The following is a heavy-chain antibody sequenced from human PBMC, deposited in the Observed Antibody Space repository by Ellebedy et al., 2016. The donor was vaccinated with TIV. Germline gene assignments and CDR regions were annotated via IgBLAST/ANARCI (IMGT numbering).Heavy chain of an antibody. CDR1: GYTFSGYY. CDR3: ATEAAADPDWYFDL. Sequence: AASVKVSCKASGYTFSGYYIHWVRQAPGQGLQWMGRTKPDSGDTRYAQEFQGRVTMTSDTCINTAYMELSSLKSDDTAIYYCATEAAADPDWYFDLWGRGTLVTVSS. D-gene: IGHD6-13*01. CDR2: TKPDSGDT. V-gene: IGHV1-2*06. J-gene: IGHJ2*01.